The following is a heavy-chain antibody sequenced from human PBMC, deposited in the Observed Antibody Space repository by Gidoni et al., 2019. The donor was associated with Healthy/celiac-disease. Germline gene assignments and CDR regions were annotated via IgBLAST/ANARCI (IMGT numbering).Heavy chain of an antibody. V-gene: IGHV3-15*01. CDR1: GFTFCNAW. J-gene: IGHJ6*02. CDR2: IKSKTDGVTT. CDR3: TTDSMTTVTTPWSYYYGMDV. D-gene: IGHD4-17*01. Sequence: EVQLVESGGGLVKPGGSIRLSCAASGFTFCNAWISWVRQAPGKGMEWVCRIKSKTDGVTTDYAAPVKGRFTISRDDSKNTLYLQMNSLKTEDTAVYYCTTDSMTTVTTPWSYYYGMDVWGQGTTVTVSS.